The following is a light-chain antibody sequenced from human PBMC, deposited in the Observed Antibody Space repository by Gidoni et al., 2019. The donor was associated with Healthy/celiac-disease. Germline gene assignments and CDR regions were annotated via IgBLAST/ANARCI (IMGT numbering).Light chain of an antibody. V-gene: IGLV3-1*01. Sequence: SYELTQPPSVSVSPGQTASITCSGDKLGDKYACWYQQKSGQSPVLVIYQDRKRPSGIPERFSGSNSGNTATLTISGTQAMDEADYYCQAWDSRGVFGGGTKLTVL. CDR3: QAWDSRGV. CDR2: QDR. CDR1: KLGDKY. J-gene: IGLJ3*02.